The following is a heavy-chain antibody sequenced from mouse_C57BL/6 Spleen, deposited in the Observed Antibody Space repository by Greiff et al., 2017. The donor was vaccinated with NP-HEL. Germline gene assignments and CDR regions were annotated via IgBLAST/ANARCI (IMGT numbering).Heavy chain of an antibody. V-gene: IGHV1-55*01. D-gene: IGHD1-1*01. J-gene: IGHJ3*01. CDR2: IYPGSGST. CDR1: GYTFTSYW. Sequence: QVQLQQPGAELVKPGASVKMSCKASGYTFTSYWITWVKQRPGQGLEWIGDIYPGSGSTNYNEKFKSKATLTVDTSSSTAYMQLSSLTSEDSAVYYCARGAAYYGSSYWFAYWGQGTLVTVSA. CDR3: ARGAAYYGSSYWFAY.